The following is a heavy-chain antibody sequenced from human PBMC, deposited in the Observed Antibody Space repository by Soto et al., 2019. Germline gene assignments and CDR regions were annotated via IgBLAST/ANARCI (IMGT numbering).Heavy chain of an antibody. J-gene: IGHJ6*02. D-gene: IGHD2-2*01. CDR2: ISSSSSTI. CDR3: ARDWGYQLLSNYYYGMDV. Sequence: GGALRLSCSASGFTLSSYSMNWVRQAPGKGLEWVSYISSSSSTIYYADSVKGRFTISRDNAKNSLYLQMNSLRDEDTAVYYCARDWGYQLLSNYYYGMDVWGQGTTVTVSS. V-gene: IGHV3-48*02. CDR1: GFTLSSYS.